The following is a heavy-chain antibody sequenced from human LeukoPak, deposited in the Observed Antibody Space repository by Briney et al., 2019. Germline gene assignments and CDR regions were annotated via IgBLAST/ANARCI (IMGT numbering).Heavy chain of an antibody. D-gene: IGHD3-10*01. V-gene: IGHV4-34*01. J-gene: IGHJ4*02. CDR2: INHSGST. Sequence: KPSETLSLTCAAYGGSFSGYYWSWIRQPPGKGLEWIGEINHSGSTNYNPSLKSRVTISVDTSKNQFSLKLSSVTAADTAVYYCARGDYYGSGSYYNLGFDYWGQGTLVTVSS. CDR3: ARGDYYGSGSYYNLGFDY. CDR1: GGSFSGYY.